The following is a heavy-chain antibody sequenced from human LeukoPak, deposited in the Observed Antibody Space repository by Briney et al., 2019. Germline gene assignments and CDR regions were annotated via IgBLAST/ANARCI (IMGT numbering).Heavy chain of an antibody. D-gene: IGHD6-13*01. CDR3: ASFAPAGTSQYYYGMDV. CDR1: GYTFSRHY. Sequence: GASVKVSCKASGYTFSRHYMHWVRQAPGQGLEWMGIINPSGDNTNYAQKFQGRVTMTRDTSTSIFYMELSSLRSDDTAVYYCASFAPAGTSQYYYGMDVWGQGTTVTVSS. V-gene: IGHV1-46*01. J-gene: IGHJ6*02. CDR2: INPSGDNT.